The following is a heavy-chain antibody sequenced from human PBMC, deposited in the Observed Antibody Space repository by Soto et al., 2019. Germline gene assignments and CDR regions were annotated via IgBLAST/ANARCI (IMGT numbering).Heavy chain of an antibody. Sequence: QVQLVESGGGLVKPGGSLRLSCAASGFTFSDYYMGWIRQTPGQGLELVSYISSRSSYTNYADSVKGRFTISRDNAQNSQYLDISSLRDEDTAFYYCARDSWQYQLRFDCGGQRVLVTVSS. CDR2: ISSRSSYT. D-gene: IGHD2-2*01. CDR3: ARDSWQYQLRFDC. J-gene: IGHJ4*02. CDR1: GFTFSDYY. V-gene: IGHV3-11*06.